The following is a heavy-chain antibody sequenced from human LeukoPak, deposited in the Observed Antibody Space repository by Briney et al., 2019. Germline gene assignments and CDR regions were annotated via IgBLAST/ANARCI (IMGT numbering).Heavy chain of an antibody. CDR2: IKSKTDGGTT. J-gene: IGHJ5*02. CDR3: ITDAHIVVVVAATGIDP. D-gene: IGHD2-15*01. V-gene: IGHV3-15*01. CDR1: GFTFSNAW. Sequence: GGSLRLSCAASGFTFSNAWMSWVRQAPGKGLEWVGRIKSKTDGGTTDYAAPVKGRFTISRDDSKNTLYLQMNSLKTEDTAVYYCITDAHIVVVVAATGIDPWGQGTLVTVS.